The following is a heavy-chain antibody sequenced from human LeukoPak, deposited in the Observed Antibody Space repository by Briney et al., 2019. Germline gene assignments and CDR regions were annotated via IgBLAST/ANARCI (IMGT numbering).Heavy chain of an antibody. D-gene: IGHD7-27*01. J-gene: IGHJ4*02. CDR2: IWYDGGNK. Sequence: GGSLRLSCAASGFTFSSYSMNWVRQAPGKGLEWVAVIWYDGGNKYYADSVKGRFTISRDNSKNTLYLQMNSLRAEDTAVYYCAREALGIADYWGQGTLVTVSS. CDR3: AREALGIADY. V-gene: IGHV3-33*08. CDR1: GFTFSSYS.